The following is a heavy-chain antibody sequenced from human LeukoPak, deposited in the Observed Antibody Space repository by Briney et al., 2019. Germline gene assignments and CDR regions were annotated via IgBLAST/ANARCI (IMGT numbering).Heavy chain of an antibody. Sequence: GSLRLSCAASGFTFSSYAMSWVRQAPGKGLEWVSGISGSGNMTYYPDSVKGRFTISRDNSKNTLYLQMNSLRAEDTAVYYCAKDWVPNYYDSSGPLGLFDYWSQGTLVTVSS. D-gene: IGHD3-22*01. V-gene: IGHV3-23*01. CDR3: AKDWVPNYYDSSGPLGLFDY. J-gene: IGHJ4*02. CDR1: GFTFSSYA. CDR2: ISGSGNMT.